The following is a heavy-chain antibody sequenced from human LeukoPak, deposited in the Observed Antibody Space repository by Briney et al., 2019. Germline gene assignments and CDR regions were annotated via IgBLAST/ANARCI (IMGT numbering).Heavy chain of an antibody. J-gene: IGHJ5*02. D-gene: IGHD6-19*01. V-gene: IGHV3-11*01. CDR3: ARDGYSSGWYRFRGWFDP. Sequence: GGSLRLSCAAPGFTFSDYYMSWIRQAPGRGLEWVSYISSSGSTKYYADSVKGRFTISRDNAKNSLNLQMNSLRAEDTAVYYCARDGYSSGWYRFRGWFDPWGQGTLVTVSS. CDR2: ISSSGSTK. CDR1: GFTFSDYY.